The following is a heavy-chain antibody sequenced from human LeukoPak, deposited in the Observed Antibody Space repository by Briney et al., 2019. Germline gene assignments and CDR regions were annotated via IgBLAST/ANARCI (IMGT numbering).Heavy chain of an antibody. CDR3: ARPLYYYDSSGYQGFDY. V-gene: IGHV3-23*01. CDR2: IRDSGGST. Sequence: PGGSLRLSCAASGFTFDDYGMSWVRQAPGKGLEWVSSIRDSGGSTYYADSVKGRFTISRDNSKNRLYLQMNSLRAEDTAVYYCARPLYYYDSSGYQGFDYWGQGTLVTVSS. J-gene: IGHJ4*02. CDR1: GFTFDDYG. D-gene: IGHD3-22*01.